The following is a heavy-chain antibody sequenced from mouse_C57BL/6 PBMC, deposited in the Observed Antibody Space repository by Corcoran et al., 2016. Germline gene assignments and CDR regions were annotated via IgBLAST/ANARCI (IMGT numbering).Heavy chain of an antibody. CDR2: INTYSGVP. CDR3: ARLLRYWYFDV. CDR1: GYTFTTYG. D-gene: IGHD1-1*01. V-gene: IGHV9-3*01. Sequence: QIQLVQSGPELKKPGETVKISCKASGYTFTTYGMSWVKQAPGKGLKWMGWINTYSGVPTYADDFKGRFAFSLETSASTAYLQINNLKNEDTATYFCARLLRYWYFDVWGTGTTVTVSS. J-gene: IGHJ1*03.